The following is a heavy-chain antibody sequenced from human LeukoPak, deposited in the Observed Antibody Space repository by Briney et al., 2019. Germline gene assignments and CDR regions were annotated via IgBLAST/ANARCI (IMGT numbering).Heavy chain of an antibody. D-gene: IGHD1-7*01. CDR3: ARGPYNWNYINFDY. CDR2: ISSSSSNI. V-gene: IGHV3-21*01. J-gene: IGHJ4*02. Sequence: PGGSLRLSCAASGFTFSTYNMNWVRQAPGKGLEWVSSISSSSSNIYYADSVKGRFTISGDNAKNSLYLQMNSLRAEDTAVYYCARGPYNWNYINFDYWGQGTLVTVSS. CDR1: GFTFSTYN.